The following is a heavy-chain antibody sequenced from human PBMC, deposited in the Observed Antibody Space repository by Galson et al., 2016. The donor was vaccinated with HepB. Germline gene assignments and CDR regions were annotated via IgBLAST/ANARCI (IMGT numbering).Heavy chain of an antibody. Sequence: PALVKPTQTLTLTCTFSGFSLSTTGVGVGWIRQPPGKALEWLELKYWDDDKYYNPSLKTRLILTKDTSKNQVVLTMTNMDPVDTATYYCAHRRGSGSPWAYGAFDIWGQGTMVTVSS. J-gene: IGHJ3*02. CDR3: AHRRGSGSPWAYGAFDI. CDR2: KYWDDDK. D-gene: IGHD1-26*01. CDR1: GFSLSTTGVG. V-gene: IGHV2-5*02.